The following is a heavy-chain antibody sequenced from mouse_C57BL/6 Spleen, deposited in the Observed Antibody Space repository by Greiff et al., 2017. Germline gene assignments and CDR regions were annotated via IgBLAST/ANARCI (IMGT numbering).Heavy chain of an antibody. J-gene: IGHJ3*01. CDR1: GYTFTGYW. Sequence: QVQLQQTGAELMKPGASVKLSCKATGYTFTGYWIEWVKLRPGHGLEWIGEVLPGSGSTNCNEKFKGKSTFTADTSSNTAYMQLSSLTTKDSAIYYYARRDYSNYWFAYWGQGTLVTVSA. V-gene: IGHV1-9*01. CDR2: VLPGSGST. CDR3: ARRDYSNYWFAY. D-gene: IGHD2-5*01.